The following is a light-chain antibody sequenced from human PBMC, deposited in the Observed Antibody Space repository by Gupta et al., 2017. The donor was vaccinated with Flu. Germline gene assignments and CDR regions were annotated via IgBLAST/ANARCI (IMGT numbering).Light chain of an antibody. J-gene: IGLJ1*01. CDR3: GAWDSSLSAFYV. Sequence: VTSSCSGSSSNIGNNDVSWYQQLPGTAPNLLIYDNNKRPSGIPDRFSGSKSGTSATLDITGLQTGDEADYYCGAWDSSLSAFYVFGTGTKVTVL. CDR1: SSNIGNND. CDR2: DNN. V-gene: IGLV1-51*01.